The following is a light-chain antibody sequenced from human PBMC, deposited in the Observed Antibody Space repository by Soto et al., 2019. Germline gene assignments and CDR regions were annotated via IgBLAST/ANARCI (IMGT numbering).Light chain of an antibody. CDR1: QSISSW. Sequence: DIQMTQSPSTLSASVGDRVTITCRASQSISSWLAWYQQKPGRAPKLLIYKAASLESGVPSRISGSGSGTEFTLTISSRQPDDFATYYCQQYNSYSRTFGQGTKVEIK. CDR3: QQYNSYSRT. V-gene: IGKV1-5*03. CDR2: KAA. J-gene: IGKJ1*01.